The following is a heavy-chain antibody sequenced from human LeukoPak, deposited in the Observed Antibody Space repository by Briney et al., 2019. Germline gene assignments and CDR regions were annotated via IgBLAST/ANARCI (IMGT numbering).Heavy chain of an antibody. V-gene: IGHV1-2*02. Sequence: ASVKVSCKASGYTFTGYYMHWVRQAPGQGLEWMGWINPNSGGTNYAQKFQGRVTMTRDTSISTAYMELSRLRSDDTAVYYCARLRSTSLYYFDYWGQGTLVTVSS. CDR3: ARLRSTSLYYFDY. D-gene: IGHD2-2*01. CDR2: INPNSGGT. J-gene: IGHJ4*02. CDR1: GYTFTGYY.